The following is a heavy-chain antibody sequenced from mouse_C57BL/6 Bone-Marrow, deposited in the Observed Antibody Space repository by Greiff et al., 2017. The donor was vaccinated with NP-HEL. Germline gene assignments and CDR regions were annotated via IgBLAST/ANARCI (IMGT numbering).Heavy chain of an antibody. V-gene: IGHV14-4*01. CDR2: IDPENGDT. J-gene: IGHJ4*01. Sequence: VQLQQSGAELVRPGASVKLSCTVSGFNIKDGYMHWVKQRPEQGLEWIGWIDPENGDTEYASKFQGKATITADTSSNTADLQLSSLTSEDTAVYYCTTGGSSPYAMDYWGQGTSVTVSS. D-gene: IGHD1-1*01. CDR3: TTGGSSPYAMDY. CDR1: GFNIKDGY.